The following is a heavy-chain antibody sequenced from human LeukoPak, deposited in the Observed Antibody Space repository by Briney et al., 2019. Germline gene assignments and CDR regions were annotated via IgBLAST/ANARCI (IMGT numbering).Heavy chain of an antibody. CDR1: GGSFSGYS. V-gene: IGHV4-34*01. CDR2: INHTGST. J-gene: IGHJ6*02. D-gene: IGHD3-9*01. Sequence: SQTLSLTCAVYGGSFSGYSWSWIRQPPRKGLEWIGEINHTGSTNYNPSLKSRVTISVDTSKNQFSLKLSSVTAADTAVYYCARVQSFYYDILTGYYNYGMDVWGQGTTVTVSS. CDR3: ARVQSFYYDILTGYYNYGMDV.